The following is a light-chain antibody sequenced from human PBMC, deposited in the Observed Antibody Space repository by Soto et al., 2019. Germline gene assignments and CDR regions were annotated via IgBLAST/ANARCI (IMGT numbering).Light chain of an antibody. CDR2: KAS. J-gene: IGKJ1*01. Sequence: DIQMTQSHSTLSVSEGARVTIXCRASQTISSWLAWYQQKPGKAPKLLIYKASTLKSGVPSRFSGSGSGTEFTLTISSLQPDDFATYYCQHYNSYSEAFGQGTKVDIK. V-gene: IGKV1-5*03. CDR1: QTISSW. CDR3: QHYNSYSEA.